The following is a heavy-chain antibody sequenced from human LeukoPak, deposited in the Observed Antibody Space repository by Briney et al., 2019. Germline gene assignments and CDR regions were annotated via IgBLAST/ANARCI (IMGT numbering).Heavy chain of an antibody. CDR3: ARFGTYGSGSYYNTRSYYYYYMDV. Sequence: SETLSLTCAVYGGSFSGYYWSWLRQPPGKGLEWIGEINHSGGTNYNPSLKSRVTISVDTSKNQFSLKLSSVTAADTAVYYCARFGTYGSGSYYNTRSYYYYYMDVWGKGTTVTISS. J-gene: IGHJ6*03. CDR2: INHSGGT. D-gene: IGHD3-10*01. V-gene: IGHV4-34*01. CDR1: GGSFSGYY.